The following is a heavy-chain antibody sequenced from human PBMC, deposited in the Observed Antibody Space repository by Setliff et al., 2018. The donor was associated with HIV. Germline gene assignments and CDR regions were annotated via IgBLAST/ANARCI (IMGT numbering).Heavy chain of an antibody. CDR3: AGRIATAAYYFDY. CDR2: IYHSGST. Sequence: ETLSHTCAVFGYSFSNGYYWGWIRQPPGKGPEWIGSIYHSGSTYYNPSLKSRVSISVDTSKNQFSLELRSVTAADTAVYYCAGRIATAAYYFDYWGRGTLVTVSS. CDR1: GYSFSNGYY. D-gene: IGHD6-13*01. J-gene: IGHJ4*02. V-gene: IGHV4-38-2*01.